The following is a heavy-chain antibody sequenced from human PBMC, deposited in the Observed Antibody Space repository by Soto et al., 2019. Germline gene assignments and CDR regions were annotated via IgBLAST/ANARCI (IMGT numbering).Heavy chain of an antibody. CDR1: GFSCSSYG. J-gene: IGHJ6*02. CDR2: TTYDGGIK. V-gene: IGHV3-30*03. Sequence: GGCLRISCAASGFSCSSYGMGWVRLASGKGLEWVAATTYDGGIKHYVDSVKGRFTISRDNSKNTLYLQMNSLRVEDTATYYCAGALENPYFYYGLNVWGQGTTVTVSS. D-gene: IGHD1-1*01. CDR3: AGALENPYFYYGLNV.